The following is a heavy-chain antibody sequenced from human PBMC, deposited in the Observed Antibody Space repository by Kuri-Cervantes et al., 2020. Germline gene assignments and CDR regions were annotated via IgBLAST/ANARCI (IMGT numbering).Heavy chain of an antibody. CDR3: ARGRDGYNLRGGTEIDY. Sequence: SVKVSCKASGYTFTSYYMHWVRQAPGQGLEWMGIINPSGGSTSYAQKFQGRVTMTRDTSTSTVYMELSSLRSEDTAVYYCARGRDGYNLRGGTEIDYWGQGTLVTVSS. J-gene: IGHJ4*02. CDR1: GYTFTSYY. V-gene: IGHV1-46*01. D-gene: IGHD5-24*01. CDR2: INPSGGST.